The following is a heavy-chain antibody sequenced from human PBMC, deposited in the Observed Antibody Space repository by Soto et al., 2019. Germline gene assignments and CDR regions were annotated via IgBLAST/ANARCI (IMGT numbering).Heavy chain of an antibody. J-gene: IGHJ6*02. CDR2: ISGSGGST. V-gene: IGHV3-23*01. Sequence: LRLSGAAAGFTFSRYVMTWVRQAPVKGLEWVSGISGSGGSTYYADSVKGRFTISRDNSKNTLYLQMNSLRAEDTAIYYCAKDGDVWGQGTTVTVSS. CDR3: AKDGDV. CDR1: GFTFSRYV.